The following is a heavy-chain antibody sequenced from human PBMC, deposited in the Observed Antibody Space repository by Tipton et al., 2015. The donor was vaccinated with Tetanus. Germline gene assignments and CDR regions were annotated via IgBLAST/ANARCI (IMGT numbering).Heavy chain of an antibody. V-gene: IGHV4-30-2*01. CDR1: GALLTTGGYS. CDR2: IYQTGST. D-gene: IGHD3-3*01. J-gene: IGHJ5*02. Sequence: TLSLTCTVSGALLTTGGYSWGWIWQPPGQGLEWIGYIYQTGSTYFNPSLRSRLTMSFKMSKNQFSLKLTSVTAADTAVYYCARAQNYFGVLASFFDPWGQGTLVIVSS. CDR3: ARAQNYFGVLASFFDP.